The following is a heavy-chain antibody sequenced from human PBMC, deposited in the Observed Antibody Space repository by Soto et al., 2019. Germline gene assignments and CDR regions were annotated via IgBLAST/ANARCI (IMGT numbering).Heavy chain of an antibody. J-gene: IGHJ4*02. CDR3: ARGYYYDSSGYYSNAYYFDY. CDR2: IIPIFGTA. D-gene: IGHD3-22*01. Sequence: QVQLVQSGAEVKKPGSSVKVSCKASGGTFCSYAISWVRQAPGQGLEWMGGIIPIFGTANYAQKFQGRVTITADESTSTAYMELSSLRSEDTAVYYCARGYYYDSSGYYSNAYYFDYWGQGTLVTVSS. CDR1: GGTFCSYA. V-gene: IGHV1-69*01.